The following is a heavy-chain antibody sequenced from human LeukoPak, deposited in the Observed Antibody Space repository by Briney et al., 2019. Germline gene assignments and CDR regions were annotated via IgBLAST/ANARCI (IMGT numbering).Heavy chain of an antibody. CDR2: IIPTFGTA. D-gene: IGHD3-22*01. V-gene: IGHV1-69*13. J-gene: IGHJ4*02. CDR3: ASNYYYDSGGYYYYF. CDR1: GGTFSSYA. Sequence: SVKVSCKASGGTFSSYAISWVRQAPGQGLEWMGGIIPTFGTANYAQKFQGRVTVTADESTSTAYMELSSLRSEDTAVYYCASNYYYDSGGYYYYFWGQGTLVTVSS.